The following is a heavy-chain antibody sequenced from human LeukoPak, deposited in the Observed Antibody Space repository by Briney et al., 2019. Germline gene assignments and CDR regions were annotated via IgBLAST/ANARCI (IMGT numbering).Heavy chain of an antibody. J-gene: IGHJ3*02. D-gene: IGHD6-13*01. CDR2: ISYDGSNK. V-gene: IGHV3-30*18. Sequence: GRPLRLSCAASGFTFSSYGVHWVRQAPGKGLEWVAVISYDGSNKYYADSVKGRFTISRDNSKNTLYLQMNSLRAEDTAVYYCAKGVRGIAAADDAFDIWGQGTMVTVSS. CDR3: AKGVRGIAAADDAFDI. CDR1: GFTFSSYG.